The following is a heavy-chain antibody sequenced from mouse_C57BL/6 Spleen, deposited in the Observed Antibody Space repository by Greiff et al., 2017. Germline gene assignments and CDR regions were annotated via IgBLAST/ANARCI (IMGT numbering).Heavy chain of an antibody. CDR2: ISYDGSN. V-gene: IGHV3-6*01. D-gene: IGHD4-1*01. CDR1: GYSITSGYY. CDR3: ASLANWDYFDY. J-gene: IGHJ2*01. Sequence: ESGPGLVKPSQSLSLTCSVTGYSITSGYYWNWIRQFPGNKLEWMGYISYDGSNNYNPSLKNRISITRDTSKNQFFLKLNSVTTEDTATYYCASLANWDYFDYWGQGTTLTVAS.